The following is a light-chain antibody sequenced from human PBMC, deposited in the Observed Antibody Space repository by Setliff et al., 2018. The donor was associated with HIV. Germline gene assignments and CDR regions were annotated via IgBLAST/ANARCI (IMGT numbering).Light chain of an antibody. Sequence: DIVMTQSPDSMALSLGERATINCKSSQSVLYSSNNKNYLAWYQQKPGQPPKLLIYWASTREFGVPDRFNGSGSGTDFTLTISRLQAEDVALYFCQQSYSTPQTFGQGT. CDR1: QSVLYSSNNKNY. CDR3: QQSYSTPQT. J-gene: IGKJ1*01. V-gene: IGKV4-1*01. CDR2: WAS.